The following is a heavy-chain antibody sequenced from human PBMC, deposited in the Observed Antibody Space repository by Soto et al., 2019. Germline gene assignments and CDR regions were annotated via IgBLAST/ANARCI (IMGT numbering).Heavy chain of an antibody. Sequence: QVQLQQWGAGLLKPSETLSLTCAVYGGSFSGYYWSWIRQPPGKGLEWIGEINHSGSTNYNPSPKNRVTISVNTSKNQFSLKPSSVTGAETAVYYCAREGGGHCSGGSCYVDSWGQGTLVTVSS. CDR3: AREGGGHCSGGSCYVDS. D-gene: IGHD2-15*01. CDR2: INHSGST. V-gene: IGHV4-34*01. J-gene: IGHJ4*02. CDR1: GGSFSGYY.